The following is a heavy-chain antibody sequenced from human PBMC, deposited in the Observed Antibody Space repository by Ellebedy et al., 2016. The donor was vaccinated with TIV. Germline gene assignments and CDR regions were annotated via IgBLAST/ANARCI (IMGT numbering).Heavy chain of an antibody. D-gene: IGHD3-10*01. CDR3: ATRPGFAAGSSGY. CDR2: VYSGRST. Sequence: GESLKISCAASASTDSNNFLTCVRHAPREGLEGVALVYSGRSTNYADSVQGRFTISRDSSMNTVYLQMNNLKVEDTAVYYCATRPGFAAGSSGYWGQGALVTVSS. V-gene: IGHV3-53*01. J-gene: IGHJ4*02. CDR1: ASTDSNNF.